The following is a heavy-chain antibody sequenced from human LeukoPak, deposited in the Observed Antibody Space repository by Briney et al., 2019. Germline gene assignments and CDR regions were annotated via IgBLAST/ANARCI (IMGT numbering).Heavy chain of an antibody. CDR2: IYYSGST. Sequence: SETLSLTCTVSGGSISSYYWSWIRQPPGKGLEWIGYIYYSGSTNYNPSLKSRVTISVDTSKNQFSLKLSSVTAADTAVYYCARHDRITFGGVIVRGYYSDYWGQGTLVTVSS. V-gene: IGHV4-59*08. J-gene: IGHJ4*02. CDR3: ARHDRITFGGVIVRGYYSDY. D-gene: IGHD3-16*02. CDR1: GGSISSYY.